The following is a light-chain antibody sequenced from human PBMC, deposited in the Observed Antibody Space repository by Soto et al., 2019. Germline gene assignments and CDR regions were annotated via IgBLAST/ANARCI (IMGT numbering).Light chain of an antibody. CDR1: QSVSSN. CDR2: GAS. Sequence: EILMTQSPATLSVSPGERATLSCRASQSVSSNLAWYQQKPGQAPRLLIYGASTRATGIPARFSGSGSGTEFTLTISSLQSEDFAVYYCQQYNNWPPYTFGHGTKLEIK. V-gene: IGKV3-15*01. J-gene: IGKJ2*01. CDR3: QQYNNWPPYT.